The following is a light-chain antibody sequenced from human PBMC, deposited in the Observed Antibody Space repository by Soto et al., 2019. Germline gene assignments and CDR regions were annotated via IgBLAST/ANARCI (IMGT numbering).Light chain of an antibody. J-gene: IGKJ1*01. CDR3: LQYYTYPRT. V-gene: IGKV1-17*01. CDR2: DSS. Sequence: DIQMTQSPSSLSASVGDRVTITCRASQGVRSDLAWYQQKPGNAPKRLIYDSSFMQSGVPSRFSGSGSGTEFTLIISSLQPEDCATYYCLQYYTYPRTFGQGTRVEI. CDR1: QGVRSD.